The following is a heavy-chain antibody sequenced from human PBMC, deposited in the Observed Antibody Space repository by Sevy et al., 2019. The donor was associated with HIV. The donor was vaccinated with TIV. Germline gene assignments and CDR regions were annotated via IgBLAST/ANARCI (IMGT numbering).Heavy chain of an antibody. CDR1: GFTFSSYA. CDR2: ISYDGSNK. Sequence: GGSLRLSCAASGFTFSSYAMHWVRQAPGKGLEWVAVISYDGSNKYYADSVNGRFTISRDNSKNTLYLQMNSLRAEDTAVYYCARDHITMVRGVSYYFDYWGQGTLVTVSS. J-gene: IGHJ4*02. V-gene: IGHV3-30-3*01. CDR3: ARDHITMVRGVSYYFDY. D-gene: IGHD3-10*01.